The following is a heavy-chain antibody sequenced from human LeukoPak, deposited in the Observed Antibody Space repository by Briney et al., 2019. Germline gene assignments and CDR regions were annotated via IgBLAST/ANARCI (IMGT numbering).Heavy chain of an antibody. Sequence: PGRSLRLSCAASGFTFSSYGMHWVRQAPGKGLEWVAVISYDGSNKYYADSVKGRFTISRDNSKNTLYLQMNSLRAEDTAVYYCAKDSGYSSSWTNWFDPWAREPWSPSPQ. CDR3: AKDSGYSSSWTNWFDP. J-gene: IGHJ5*02. D-gene: IGHD6-13*01. V-gene: IGHV3-30*18. CDR1: GFTFSSYG. CDR2: ISYDGSNK.